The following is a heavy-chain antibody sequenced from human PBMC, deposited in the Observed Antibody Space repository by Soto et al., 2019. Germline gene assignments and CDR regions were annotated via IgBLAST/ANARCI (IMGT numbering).Heavy chain of an antibody. CDR1: GGTFSIYS. CDR3: ARGSYYDFWSGYPGYYGMDV. V-gene: IGHV1-69*13. CDR2: IIPIFGTA. J-gene: IGHJ6*02. D-gene: IGHD3-3*01. Sequence: SVKVSCKASGGTFSIYSISWVRQAPGQGLEWMGGIIPIFGTANYAQKFQGRVTITADESTSTAYMELSSLRSEDTAVYYCARGSYYDFWSGYPGYYGMDVWGQGTTVTVSS.